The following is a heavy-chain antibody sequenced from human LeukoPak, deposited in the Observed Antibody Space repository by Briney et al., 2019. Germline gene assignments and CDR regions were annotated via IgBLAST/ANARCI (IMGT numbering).Heavy chain of an antibody. J-gene: IGHJ4*02. CDR3: ASRKDSSGYTFDY. V-gene: IGHV4-34*01. CDR1: GFTFSNYW. Sequence: GSLRLSCAASGFTFSNYWMTWVRQPPGKGLEWIGEINHSGSTNYNPSLKSRVTISVDTSKNQFSLKLSSVTAADTAVYYCASRKDSSGYTFDYWGQGTLVTVSS. D-gene: IGHD3-22*01. CDR2: INHSGST.